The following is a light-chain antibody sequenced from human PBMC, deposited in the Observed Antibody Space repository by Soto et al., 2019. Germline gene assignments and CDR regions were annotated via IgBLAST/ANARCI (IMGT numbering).Light chain of an antibody. CDR2: AAS. CDR1: QNINIY. V-gene: IGKV1-39*01. Sequence: DIQMTQSPSALSASVGDRVTITCRASQNINIYLHWYQQKPEKAPELLIFAASSVRSGVPSRFSGSGSGTEFTLAISSLQPEDAATYYCQQSYTSPPFTFGPGTKVAIK. J-gene: IGKJ3*01. CDR3: QQSYTSPPFT.